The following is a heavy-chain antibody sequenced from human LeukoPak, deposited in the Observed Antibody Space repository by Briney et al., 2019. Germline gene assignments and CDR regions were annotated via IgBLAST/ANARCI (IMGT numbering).Heavy chain of an antibody. V-gene: IGHV5-51*01. D-gene: IGHD2-21*02. Sequence: GESLKISCKGSGYSFTSYWIGWVRQMPGKGLEWMGIIYPGDSDTRYSPSFQGQVTISADKSISTAYLQWSSLKASDTAMYYCARGPLCGGDCYSFYFDYWGQGTLVTVSS. CDR1: GYSFTSYW. CDR2: IYPGDSDT. J-gene: IGHJ4*02. CDR3: ARGPLCGGDCYSFYFDY.